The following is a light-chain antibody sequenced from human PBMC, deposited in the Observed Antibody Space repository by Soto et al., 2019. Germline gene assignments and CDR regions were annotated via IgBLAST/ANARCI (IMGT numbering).Light chain of an antibody. V-gene: IGKV1-5*03. CDR1: QSINTG. CDR3: QQYNSYPWT. Sequence: DIQMTQSPSTLSASVGDRLTITCRVSQSINTGLAWCQQKPGKAPKLLIYEATTLESGVPSRFSGSGSGTDFTLTISSLQPDDFATYYCQQYNSYPWTFGQGTKVDIK. CDR2: EAT. J-gene: IGKJ1*01.